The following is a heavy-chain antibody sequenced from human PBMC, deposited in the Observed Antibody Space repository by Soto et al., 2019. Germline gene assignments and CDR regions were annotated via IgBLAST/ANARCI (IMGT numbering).Heavy chain of an antibody. V-gene: IGHV1-69*01. J-gene: IGHJ5*02. D-gene: IGHD3-10*01. CDR2: IIPVFGTT. Sequence: QMQLVQSGPEVKKPGSSVKVSCNASGDSFGSYAVSWVRQAPGQGLEWMGAIIPVFGTTNYTQKFQGRVTITADDSTTTAYMELSRLRSDDTAVYYCAREPFGRFDPWGQGTLVTVSS. CDR3: AREPFGRFDP. CDR1: GDSFGSYA.